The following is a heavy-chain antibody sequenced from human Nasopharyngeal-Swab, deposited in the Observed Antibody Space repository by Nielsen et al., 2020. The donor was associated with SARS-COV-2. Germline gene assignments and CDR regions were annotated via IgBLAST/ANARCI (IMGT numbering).Heavy chain of an antibody. J-gene: IGHJ4*02. D-gene: IGHD3-9*01. Sequence: GESLKISCTGFGYSFANYWIGWVRQMPGKGLEWMGSIYPGNSDTRYSPAFHGRVTMSADKSITTAYLQWSSLKASDTAMYYCARQPTVYDISYDYWGQGTLVTVSS. CDR2: IYPGNSDT. V-gene: IGHV5-51*01. CDR3: ARQPTVYDISYDY. CDR1: GYSFANYW.